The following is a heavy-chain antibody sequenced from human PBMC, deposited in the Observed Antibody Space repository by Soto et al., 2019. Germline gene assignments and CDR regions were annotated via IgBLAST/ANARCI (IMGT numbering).Heavy chain of an antibody. CDR1: GGTFSSYA. CDR2: IIPIFGTA. CDR3: ARGSPVGHDYGDSDYYYGMDV. Sequence: ASVKVSCKASGGTFSSYAISWVRQAPGQGLEWMGGIIPIFGTANYAQKFQGRVTITADESTSTAYMELSSLRSEDTAVYYCARGSPVGHDYGDSDYYYGMDVWGQGTTVTVS. D-gene: IGHD4-17*01. J-gene: IGHJ6*02. V-gene: IGHV1-69*13.